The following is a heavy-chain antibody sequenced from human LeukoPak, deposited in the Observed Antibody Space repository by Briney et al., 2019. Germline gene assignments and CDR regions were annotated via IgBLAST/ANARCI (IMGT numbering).Heavy chain of an antibody. V-gene: IGHV4-4*07. CDR2: IYTSGST. CDR1: GGSISSYY. CDR3: ARERPKYYDSSGYSSLYYFDY. J-gene: IGHJ4*02. D-gene: IGHD3-22*01. Sequence: PSETLSLTCTVSGGSISSYYWSWIRQPAGKGLEWIGRIYTSGSTNYNPSLKSRVTMSVDTSKNQFSLKLSSVTAADTAVYYCARERPKYYDSSGYSSLYYFDYWGQGTLVTVSS.